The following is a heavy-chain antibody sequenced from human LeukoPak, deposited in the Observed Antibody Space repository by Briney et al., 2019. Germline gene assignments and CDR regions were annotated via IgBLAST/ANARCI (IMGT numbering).Heavy chain of an antibody. Sequence: PGGSLRLSCAASGFTFSSYAMHWVRQAPGKGQEWVAVISYDGSNKYYADSVKGRFTISRDNSKNTLYLQMNSLRAEDTAVYYCARGQLWLGEPFDYWGQGTLVTVSS. D-gene: IGHD3-10*01. CDR1: GFTFSSYA. J-gene: IGHJ4*02. CDR2: ISYDGSNK. CDR3: ARGQLWLGEPFDY. V-gene: IGHV3-30*04.